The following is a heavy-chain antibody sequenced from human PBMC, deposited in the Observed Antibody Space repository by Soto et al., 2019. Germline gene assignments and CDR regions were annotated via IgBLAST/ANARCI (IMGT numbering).Heavy chain of an antibody. CDR3: ARHLGEGYFDY. Sequence: QLQLQESGPGLVKPSETLSLTCTVSGDSISSSTYFWGWVRQPPGKGLEWIGSIYYSGSTYYNPPLKSRVTISVDASTNHFSLKLSSVTAADTAVYYCARHLGEGYFDYWGQGTLVTVSS. CDR2: IYYSGST. V-gene: IGHV4-39*01. CDR1: GDSISSSTYF. J-gene: IGHJ4*02.